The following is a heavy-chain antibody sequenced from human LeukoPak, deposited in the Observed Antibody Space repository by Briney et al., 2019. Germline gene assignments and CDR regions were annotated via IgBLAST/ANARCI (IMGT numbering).Heavy chain of an antibody. D-gene: IGHD6-19*01. CDR1: GFSISSYY. V-gene: IGHV4-59*01. CDR3: ATYKRISGWYVFDY. J-gene: IGHJ4*02. CDR2: MHDSGTT. Sequence: VKPSETLSLTCSVSGFSISSYYWSWLRQPPGTGLEWIGVMHDSGTTFYNPSLKSRVTMSVDTSKMQFSLQLRSVTAADTAIYYCATYKRISGWYVFDYWGQGTLVTVSS.